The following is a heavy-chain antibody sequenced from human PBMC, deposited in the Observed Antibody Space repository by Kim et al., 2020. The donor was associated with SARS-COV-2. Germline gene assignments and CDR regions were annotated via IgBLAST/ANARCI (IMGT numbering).Heavy chain of an antibody. Sequence: GESLKISCKGSGYSFTSYWISWVRQMPGKGLEWMGRIDPSDSYTNYSPSFQGHVTISADKSISTAYLQWSSLKASDTAMYYCARHRWVQGSSWFFDYWGQGTLVTVSS. D-gene: IGHD6-13*01. CDR1: GYSFTSYW. J-gene: IGHJ4*02. V-gene: IGHV5-10-1*01. CDR3: ARHRWVQGSSWFFDY. CDR2: IDPSDSYT.